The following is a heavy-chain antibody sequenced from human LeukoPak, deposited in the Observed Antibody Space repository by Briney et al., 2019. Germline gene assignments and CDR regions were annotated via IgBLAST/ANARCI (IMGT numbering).Heavy chain of an antibody. CDR1: SFPFDDYA. CDR2: ICWGGGSN. CDR3: AKGAAAGEFDY. D-gene: IGHD6-13*01. J-gene: IGHJ4*02. Sequence: GGSLRLSCAASSFPFDDYAMQWVRQAQGKGLVWVCLICWGGGSNYHADYEKVRFTISRDNSKNSLYLQMNSLRAEDTALYYCAKGAAAGEFDYWGQGTLVTVSS. V-gene: IGHV3-43D*03.